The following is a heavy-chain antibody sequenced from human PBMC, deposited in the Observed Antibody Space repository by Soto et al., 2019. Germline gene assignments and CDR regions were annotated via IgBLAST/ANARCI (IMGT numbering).Heavy chain of an antibody. V-gene: IGHV1-58*01. Sequence: VKVSCKASGFTFTSSAVQWVRQARGQRLEWIGWIVVGSGNTNYAQKFQERVTITRDMSTSTAYMELSSLRSEDTAVYYCAVSYYYDSSGYQCDYWGQGTLVTVSS. CDR3: AVSYYYDSSGYQCDY. D-gene: IGHD3-22*01. CDR2: IVVGSGNT. CDR1: GFTFTSSA. J-gene: IGHJ4*02.